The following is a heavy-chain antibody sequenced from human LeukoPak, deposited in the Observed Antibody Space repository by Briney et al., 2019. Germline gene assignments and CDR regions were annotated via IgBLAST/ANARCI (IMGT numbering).Heavy chain of an antibody. D-gene: IGHD2-21*02. Sequence: VASLKVSCKASGSTFSSNAISWVRQAPGQGLEWMGGIIPIFGTANYAQKFQGRVTVTADESTSTAYMELSSLRSEDTAVYYCAREGDCGGDCYSDYWGQGTLVTVSS. CDR2: IIPIFGTA. J-gene: IGHJ4*02. CDR3: AREGDCGGDCYSDY. V-gene: IGHV1-69*13. CDR1: GSTFSSNA.